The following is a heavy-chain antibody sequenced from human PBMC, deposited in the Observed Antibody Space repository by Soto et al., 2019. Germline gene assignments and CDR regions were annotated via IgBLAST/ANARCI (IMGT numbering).Heavy chain of an antibody. V-gene: IGHV2-5*02. CDR2: IYWDDDE. CDR3: AHRYYWDYYFDY. D-gene: IGHD1-7*01. Sequence: SGPTLVNPTQTLTLTCTFSGFSLNTSGVGVGWIRQPPGQALEWLALIYWDDDERYCPSLKSRLTITKDTSKNQVVLTMTNMDPVDTATYYCAHRYYWDYYFDYWGQGTLVTVSS. CDR1: GFSLNTSGVG. J-gene: IGHJ4*02.